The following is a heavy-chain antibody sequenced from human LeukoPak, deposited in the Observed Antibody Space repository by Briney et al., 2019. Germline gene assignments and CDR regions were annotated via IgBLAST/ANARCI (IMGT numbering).Heavy chain of an antibody. Sequence: ASVKVSCKASGYTFTKYAMNWVRQAPGQGLEWMGWISAYNGNTNYAQKLQGRVTMTTDTSTSTAYMELRSLRSDDTAVYYCARDYYDSSGYSPLLRWGQGTLVTVSS. V-gene: IGHV1-18*01. J-gene: IGHJ4*02. D-gene: IGHD3-22*01. CDR3: ARDYYDSSGYSPLLR. CDR2: ISAYNGNT. CDR1: GYTFTKYA.